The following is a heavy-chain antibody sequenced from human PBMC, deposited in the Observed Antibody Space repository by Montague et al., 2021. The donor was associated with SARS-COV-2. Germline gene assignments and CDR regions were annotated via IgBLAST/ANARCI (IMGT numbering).Heavy chain of an antibody. CDR2: IYYSGST. CDR3: ARAVSITIFGVVGWFDP. D-gene: IGHD3-3*01. CDR1: GGSISSGDYY. V-gene: IGHV4-31*03. Sequence: TLSLTCTVSGGSISSGDYYWSWIRQHPGKGLEWIGYIYYSGSTYYNPSLKSRVTISVDTSKNQFSLKLSSVTAADTAVYYCARAVSITIFGVVGWFDPWGQGTLVTVSS. J-gene: IGHJ5*02.